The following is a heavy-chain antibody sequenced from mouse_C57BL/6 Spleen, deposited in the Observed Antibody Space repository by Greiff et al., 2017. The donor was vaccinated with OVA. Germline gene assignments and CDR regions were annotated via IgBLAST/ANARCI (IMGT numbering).Heavy chain of an antibody. D-gene: IGHD1-1*01. CDR1: GYTFTDYN. Sequence: VQLQQSGPELVKPGASVKIPCKASGYTFTDYNMDWVKQSHGKSLEWIGDINPNNGGTIYNQKFKGKATLTVDKSSSTAYMELRSLTSEDTAVYYCARLTTVPYWYFDVWGTGTTVTVSS. CDR2: INPNNGGT. J-gene: IGHJ1*03. CDR3: ARLTTVPYWYFDV. V-gene: IGHV1-18*01.